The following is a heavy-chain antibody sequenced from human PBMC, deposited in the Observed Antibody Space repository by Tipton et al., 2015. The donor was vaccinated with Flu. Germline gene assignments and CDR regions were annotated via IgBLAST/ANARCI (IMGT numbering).Heavy chain of an antibody. D-gene: IGHD1-14*01. J-gene: IGHJ4*02. CDR3: ARIGSIGTSSH. CDR2: ISTYTGHT. CDR1: SYTFFRYS. Sequence: QSGAEVKKPGASVKISCQTSSYTFFRYSLNWVRQAPGQGLEWLGWISTYTGHTNYTQKFQGRVSMTTDTSTSTAYMELRSLRSDDTAIYYCARIGSIGTSSHWGQGTQVTVSS. V-gene: IGHV1-18*01.